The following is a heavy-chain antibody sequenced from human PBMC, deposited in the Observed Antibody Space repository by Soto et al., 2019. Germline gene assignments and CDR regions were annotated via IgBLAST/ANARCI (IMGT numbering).Heavy chain of an antibody. D-gene: IGHD4-17*01. V-gene: IGHV4-31*03. J-gene: IGHJ4*02. CDR3: ARVHDYGGNFYFDY. CDR1: GGSISSGGYY. Sequence: SETLSLTCTVSGGSISSGGYYWSWMRQHPGKGLEWIGYIYYSGSTYYNPSLKSRVTISVDTSKNQFSLKLSSVTAEDTAVYYCARVHDYGGNFYFDYWGQGTLVTVSS. CDR2: IYYSGST.